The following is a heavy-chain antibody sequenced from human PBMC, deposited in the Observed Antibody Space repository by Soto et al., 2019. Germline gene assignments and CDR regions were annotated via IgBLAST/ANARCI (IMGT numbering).Heavy chain of an antibody. CDR3: ARDHGHVVVVPADIGGGMDV. Sequence: GGSLRLSCAASGFTFSSYGMHWVRQAPGKGLEWVAVIWYDGSNKYYADSVKGRFTISRDNSKNTLYLQMNSLRAEDTAVYYCARDHGHVVVVPADIGGGMDVWGQGTTVTVSS. CDR2: IWYDGSNK. J-gene: IGHJ6*02. D-gene: IGHD2-2*01. CDR1: GFTFSSYG. V-gene: IGHV3-33*01.